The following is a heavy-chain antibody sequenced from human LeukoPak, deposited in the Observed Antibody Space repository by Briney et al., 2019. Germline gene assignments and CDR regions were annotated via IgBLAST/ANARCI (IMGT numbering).Heavy chain of an antibody. CDR3: ARQTYYNNRLLFDY. Sequence: SETLSLTCTVSGVSISNYYWSWVRQSPENGLEWIGYIYHTGGTSYNPSLKSRVSISVDTSKNQFSLKLTSVTAADTAVYYCARQTYYNNRLLFDYWGLGTLVTVSS. J-gene: IGHJ4*02. V-gene: IGHV4-59*08. CDR1: GVSISNYY. CDR2: IYHTGGT. D-gene: IGHD3-22*01.